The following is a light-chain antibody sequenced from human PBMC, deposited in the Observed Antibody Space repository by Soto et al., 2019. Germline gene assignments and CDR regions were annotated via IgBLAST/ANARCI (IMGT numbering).Light chain of an antibody. CDR1: QSVSSN. Sequence: EIVMTQSPVTLSVSPGERATLSCRASQSVSSNLAWYQQKPGQAPRLLIYGASTRATGIPARFSGSGSGSQFTLTIRSLQSEDFAVYYCQQYHNWPPLTFGGGTKVEIK. CDR3: QQYHNWPPLT. V-gene: IGKV3-15*01. J-gene: IGKJ4*01. CDR2: GAS.